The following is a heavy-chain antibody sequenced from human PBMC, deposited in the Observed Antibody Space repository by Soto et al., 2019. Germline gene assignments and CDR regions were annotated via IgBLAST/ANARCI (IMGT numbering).Heavy chain of an antibody. CDR2: IIPIFGTA. D-gene: IGHD5-12*01. Sequence: QVQLVQSGAEVKKPGSSVKVSCKASGGTFSSYAISWVRQAPGQGLEWMGGIIPIFGTANYAQKFQGRVTITADKSTSTVYMELSSLRSEDTAVYYCAREGFMVATIIEGVYYYGMDVWGQGTTVTVSS. J-gene: IGHJ6*02. CDR3: AREGFMVATIIEGVYYYGMDV. V-gene: IGHV1-69*06. CDR1: GGTFSSYA.